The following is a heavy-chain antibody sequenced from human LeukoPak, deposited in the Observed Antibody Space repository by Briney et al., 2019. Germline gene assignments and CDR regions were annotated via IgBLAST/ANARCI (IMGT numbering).Heavy chain of an antibody. CDR1: GGSFSDYA. D-gene: IGHD3-9*01. CDR3: ARGPLTGSQFDY. Sequence: GASVKVSCKASGGSFSDYALNWVRQAPGQGLEWMGVFIPILGTANSTQKFQGRVTITADISTNTAYMELSSLRSEDTAVYYCARGPLTGSQFDYWGQGTLVTVSS. V-gene: IGHV1-69*10. CDR2: FIPILGTA. J-gene: IGHJ4*02.